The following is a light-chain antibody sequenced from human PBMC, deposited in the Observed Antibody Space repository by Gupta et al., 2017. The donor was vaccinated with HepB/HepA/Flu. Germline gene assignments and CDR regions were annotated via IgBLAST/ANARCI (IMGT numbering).Light chain of an antibody. CDR1: SSDVGGYTS. CDR3: SSFSPTGTLVV. J-gene: IGLJ2*01. Sequence: QSALTQPASVSGSPGQSITISCTGTSSDVGGYTSVSWYQQYPGKVPKLLIYDVHNRPSGVSVRFSGSKSGNTASLTISGLQAEDEADYYCSSFSPTGTLVVLGGGTKLTVL. CDR2: DVH. V-gene: IGLV2-14*03.